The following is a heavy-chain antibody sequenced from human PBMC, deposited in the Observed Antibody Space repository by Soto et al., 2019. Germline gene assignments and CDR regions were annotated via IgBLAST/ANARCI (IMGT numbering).Heavy chain of an antibody. V-gene: IGHV5-51*01. D-gene: IGHD5-18*01. Sequence: PGESLKISCKGSGYSFTSYWIGWVRQMPGKGLEWMGIIYPGDSDTRYSPSFQGQVTISADKSISTAYLQWSSLKASDTAMYYWARLGYPPRYYYSSTREVWGKGPRATLP. CDR3: ARLGYPPRYYYSSTREV. CDR2: IYPGDSDT. J-gene: IGHJ6*03. CDR1: GYSFTSYW.